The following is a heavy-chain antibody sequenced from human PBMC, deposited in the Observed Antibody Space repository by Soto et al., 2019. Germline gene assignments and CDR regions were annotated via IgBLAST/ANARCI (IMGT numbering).Heavy chain of an antibody. CDR3: ARAGSPFDSDSSGYWGFDH. V-gene: IGHV3-53*01. D-gene: IGHD3-22*01. J-gene: IGHJ4*02. Sequence: GGSLRLSCVASGFAVSNNYMNWVRQAPGKGLEWVSVVYSGGTTYYADSVRGRFTVSRDDSKNTLFLQMSSLRAEDTAVYYCARAGSPFDSDSSGYWGFDHWGRGTLVTVSS. CDR2: VYSGGTT. CDR1: GFAVSNNY.